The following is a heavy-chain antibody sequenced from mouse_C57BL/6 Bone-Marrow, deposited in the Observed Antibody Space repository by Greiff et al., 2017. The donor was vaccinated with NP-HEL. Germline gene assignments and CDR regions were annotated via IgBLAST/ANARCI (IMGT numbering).Heavy chain of an antibody. Sequence: DVQLVESGGDLVKPGGSLKLSCAASGFTFSSYGMSWVRQTPDKRLEWVATISSGGSYTYYPDSVKGRFTISRNNAKNTLYLQMSRLKSEDTAMYYCARHYYSNYFDYWGQGTTLTVSS. CDR1: GFTFSSYG. D-gene: IGHD2-5*01. V-gene: IGHV5-6*01. CDR3: ARHYYSNYFDY. CDR2: ISSGGSYT. J-gene: IGHJ2*01.